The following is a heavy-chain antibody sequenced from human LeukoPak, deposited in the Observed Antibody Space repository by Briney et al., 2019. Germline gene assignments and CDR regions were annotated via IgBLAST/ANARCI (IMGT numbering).Heavy chain of an antibody. V-gene: IGHV3-23*01. Sequence: GGSVRLSCVASGFTFNSYAMSWLRQAPGKGRVWVSANSGSGGSTYYADCVRGRFTISRDNSKNTLYLQINSLRAEDTAVYYCATNQGDSYYYYGMGVCGKGTTGTVSS. D-gene: IGHD3-16*01. CDR1: GFTFNSYA. CDR2: NSGSGGST. CDR3: ATNQGDSYYYYGMGV. J-gene: IGHJ6*04.